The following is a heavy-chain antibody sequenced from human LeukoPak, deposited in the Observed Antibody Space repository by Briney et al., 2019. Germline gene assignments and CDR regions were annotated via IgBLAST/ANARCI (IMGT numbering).Heavy chain of an antibody. CDR2: IYRGGST. Sequence: GGSLALSCAASGFTVSSYYMSWVRQAPGKGLEWVSVIYRGGSTYYADSVKGRFTISRDNSKNTLYLHMNSLRAADTAVYYCARGHVYCSSTSCHGYCGQGTLVTVSS. J-gene: IGHJ4*02. CDR1: GFTVSSYY. D-gene: IGHD2-2*01. CDR3: ARGHVYCSSTSCHGY. V-gene: IGHV3-66*01.